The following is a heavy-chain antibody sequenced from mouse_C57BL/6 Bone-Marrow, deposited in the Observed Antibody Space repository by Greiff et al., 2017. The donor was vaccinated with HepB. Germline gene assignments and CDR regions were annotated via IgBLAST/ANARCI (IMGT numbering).Heavy chain of an antibody. D-gene: IGHD2-5*01. V-gene: IGHV1-54*01. CDR1: GYAFTNYL. CDR2: INPGSGGT. CDR3: SRSCFYINYEAWFAY. Sequence: VQLQQSGAELVRPGTSVKVSCKASGYAFTNYLIEWVKQRPGQGLEWIGVINPGSGGTNYNEKFKGKATLTADKSSSTAYMQLSSLTSEDSAVYFCSRSCFYINYEAWFAYWGQGTLVTVSA. J-gene: IGHJ3*01.